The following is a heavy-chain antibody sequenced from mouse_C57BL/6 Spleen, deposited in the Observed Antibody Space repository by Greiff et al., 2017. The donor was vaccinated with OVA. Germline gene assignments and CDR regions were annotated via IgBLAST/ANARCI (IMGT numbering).Heavy chain of an antibody. CDR3: ARSETVVALDAMDY. CDR2: IYPGSGST. CDR1: GYTFTSYW. Sequence: QVQLQQPGAELVKPGASVKMSCKASGYTFTSYWITWVKLRPGQGLEWIGDIYPGSGSTNYNEKFKSKATLTVDTSSSTAYMQLSSLTSEDSAVYYCARSETVVALDAMDYWGQGTSVTVSS. J-gene: IGHJ4*01. V-gene: IGHV1-55*01. D-gene: IGHD1-1*01.